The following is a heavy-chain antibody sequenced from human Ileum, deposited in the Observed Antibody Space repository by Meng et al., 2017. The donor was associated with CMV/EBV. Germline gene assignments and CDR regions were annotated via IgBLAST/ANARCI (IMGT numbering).Heavy chain of an antibody. D-gene: IGHD3-10*01. CDR1: GFNVTTSY. V-gene: IGHV3-66*02. CDR3: ARQFTLLWFAGFGP. CDR2: IYAGGST. J-gene: IGHJ5*02. Sequence: GESLKISCTGSGFNVTTSYMSWVRQAPGKGPEWVSVIYAGGSTYLAGSVKGRFTVSRDNSRNTVYLHMTSLGPEDTAVYYCARQFTLLWFAGFGPWGQGTLVTVSS.